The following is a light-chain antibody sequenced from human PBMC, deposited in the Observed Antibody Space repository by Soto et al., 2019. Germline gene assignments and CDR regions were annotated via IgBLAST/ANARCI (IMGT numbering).Light chain of an antibody. CDR3: QQFGRSARQ. V-gene: IGKV3-20*01. CDR1: QSVSSTY. J-gene: IGKJ1*01. CDR2: GAS. Sequence: EILLKQLPATPFLSPGERATLSSRASQSVSSTYLAWYQLKPGQAPRLLIYGASSRATGIPDRFSGSGSGTDFTLTISRLEPEDFAVYYCQQFGRSARQVGQGTKVDI.